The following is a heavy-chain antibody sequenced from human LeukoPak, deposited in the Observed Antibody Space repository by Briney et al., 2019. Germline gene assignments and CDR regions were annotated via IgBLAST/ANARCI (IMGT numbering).Heavy chain of an antibody. D-gene: IGHD3-10*01. V-gene: IGHV4-4*07. J-gene: IGHJ3*02. CDR1: GGSIRSYY. CDR3: ASKHLWSDGFDI. Sequence: SETLSLTCTVSGGSIRSYYWTWIRQPAGNGLEWIGRIYSSGSTNYNPSLRSRVTMSVDTSKNQFSLRLSSVTAADTAVYYCASKHLWSDGFDIWGQGTMVTVSS. CDR2: IYSSGST.